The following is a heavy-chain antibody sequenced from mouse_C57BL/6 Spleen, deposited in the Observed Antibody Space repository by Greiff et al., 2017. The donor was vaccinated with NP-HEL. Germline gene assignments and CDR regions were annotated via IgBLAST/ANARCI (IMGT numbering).Heavy chain of an antibody. CDR1: GYTFTSYW. CDR2: INPSNGGT. V-gene: IGHV1-53*01. J-gene: IGHJ1*03. D-gene: IGHD1-1*01. CDR3: ARDGSSYEYFDV. Sequence: QVHVKQPGTELVKPGASVKLSCKASGYTFTSYWMHWVKQRPGQGLEWIGNINPSNGGTNYNEKFKSKATLTVDKSSSTAYMQLSSLTSEDSAVYYCARDGSSYEYFDVWGTGTTVTVSS.